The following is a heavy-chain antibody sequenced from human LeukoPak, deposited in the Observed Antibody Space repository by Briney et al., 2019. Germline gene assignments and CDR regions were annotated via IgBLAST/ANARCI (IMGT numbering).Heavy chain of an antibody. CDR3: ARTDPSYGYEDWFDP. Sequence: SETLSLTCAVYGGSFSGYYWSWIRQPPGKGLEWIGEINHSGSTNYNPSLKSRVTISVDTSKNQFSLKLSSVTAADTAVYYCARTDPSYGYEDWFDPWGQGTLVTVSS. V-gene: IGHV4-34*01. CDR2: INHSGST. J-gene: IGHJ5*02. D-gene: IGHD5-18*01. CDR1: GGSFSGYY.